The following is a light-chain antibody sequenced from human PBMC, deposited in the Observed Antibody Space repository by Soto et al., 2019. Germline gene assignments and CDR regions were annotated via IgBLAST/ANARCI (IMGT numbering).Light chain of an antibody. V-gene: IGKV1-17*01. Sequence: IQMTPSPSSLSASVSDRVTISCRASQDISTDLGWYQQKPGKAPKRLIYAASSLQSGVPARFSGSGSGTEFTLTISSLQPEDFGTYYYLQHNSYPITFGQGTRLEIK. CDR3: LQHNSYPIT. CDR2: AAS. CDR1: QDISTD. J-gene: IGKJ5*01.